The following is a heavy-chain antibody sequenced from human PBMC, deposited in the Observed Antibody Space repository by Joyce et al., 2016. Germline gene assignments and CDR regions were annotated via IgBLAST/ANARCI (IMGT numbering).Heavy chain of an antibody. Sequence: EVQLLESGGGLVQPGGSLRLSCAASRFTFSRYVMYWVRQAPGKGLEWVSGIRCGGDRTYYADSVKGRFSISRDNSKNTLYLHMNSLRADDTAVYYCAKDRPRAESDGGMDWGQGTLVTVSP. V-gene: IGHV3-23*01. CDR3: AKDRPRAESDGGMD. CDR2: IRCGGDRT. J-gene: IGHJ4*02. D-gene: IGHD4-23*01. CDR1: RFTFSRYV.